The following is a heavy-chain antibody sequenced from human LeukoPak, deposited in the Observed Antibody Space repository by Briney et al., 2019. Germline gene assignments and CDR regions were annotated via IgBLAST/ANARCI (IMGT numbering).Heavy chain of an antibody. J-gene: IGHJ4*02. D-gene: IGHD2-15*01. CDR2: IKTKADGATT. Sequence: GGSLRLSCAASGFTFSDAWMSWVLQAPRMGLEWVGRIKTKADGATTDYAAPVKGRFTISRDDSKTTLYLQINSLKTEDTAVYYCTADMPASSRAADYWGQGTLVTVSS. CDR3: TADMPASSRAADY. V-gene: IGHV3-15*01. CDR1: GFTFSDAW.